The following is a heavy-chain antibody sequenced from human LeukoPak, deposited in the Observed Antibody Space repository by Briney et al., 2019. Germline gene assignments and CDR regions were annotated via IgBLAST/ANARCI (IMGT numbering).Heavy chain of an antibody. CDR2: INHSGST. CDR3: ARELFGGKGFDY. J-gene: IGHJ4*02. V-gene: IGHV4-34*01. CDR1: GGSFSIHY. D-gene: IGHD3-10*01. Sequence: SETLSLTCAFYGGSFSIHYCSWIRQPPGKGLEWIGEINHSGSTNYNPSLKSRVTISVDTSKNQFSLKLSSVTAADTAVYYCARELFGGKGFDYWGQGTLVTVSS.